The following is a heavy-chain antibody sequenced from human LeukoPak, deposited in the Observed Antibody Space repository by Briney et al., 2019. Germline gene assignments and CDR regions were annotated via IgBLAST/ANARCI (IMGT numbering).Heavy chain of an antibody. CDR3: ARQAPGLVGATPFDY. CDR2: IYPGDSDT. J-gene: IGHJ4*02. V-gene: IGHV5-51*01. CDR1: GYSFTSYW. Sequence: GESLKISCKGSGYSFTSYWIGWVRQMPGKGLEWMGIIYPGDSDTRYSPSFQGQVTISADKSISTAYLQWSSLKASDTAMYYCARQAPGLVGATPFDYWGQGTLVTVSS. D-gene: IGHD1-26*01.